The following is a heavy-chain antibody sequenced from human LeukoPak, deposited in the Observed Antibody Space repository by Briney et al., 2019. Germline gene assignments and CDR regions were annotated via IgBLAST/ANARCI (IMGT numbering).Heavy chain of an antibody. D-gene: IGHD3-10*01. Sequence: NPGGSLRLSCTTSGFTFDDYAMHWFRQAPGKGLEWVGIIRSKAFRGTIESAASVKGRFTISRDDSRRVAYLQMNSLKTEDAAIYYCTRDRSGTYMSWSYFDFWGQGTLVTVSS. CDR2: IRSKAFRGTI. J-gene: IGHJ4*02. V-gene: IGHV3-49*05. CDR3: TRDRSGTYMSWSYFDF. CDR1: GFTFDDYA.